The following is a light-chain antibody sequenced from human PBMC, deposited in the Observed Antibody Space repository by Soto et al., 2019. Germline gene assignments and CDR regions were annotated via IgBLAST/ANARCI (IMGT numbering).Light chain of an antibody. V-gene: IGKV3-15*01. J-gene: IGKJ1*01. CDR2: GAS. CDR1: QSVSSK. Sequence: DIVMTQTPATLSVSPGEGATLSCRASQSVSSKLAWYQQKPGQAPRLLIYGASTRATGIPARFSGSGSGTEFTLIISSLQSEDSAVYYCPQSTSWLWTFSEGTKVDI. CDR3: PQSTSWLWT.